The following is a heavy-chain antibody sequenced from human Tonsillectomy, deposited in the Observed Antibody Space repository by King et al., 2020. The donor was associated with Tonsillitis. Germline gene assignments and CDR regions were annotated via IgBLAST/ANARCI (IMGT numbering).Heavy chain of an antibody. J-gene: IGHJ4*02. Sequence: VQLQESGPGLVKPSETPSLTCTVSCDSISDYYWSWSRQPPGEGLEWIVYVSYSGGTNYNPPLQSRVTISVDTSKNQFSLRLSSVTAADTAVYYCARTFYASGSFPGCFDYWGQGTLVTVSS. CDR3: ARTFYASGSFPGCFDY. CDR1: CDSISDYY. D-gene: IGHD3-10*01. V-gene: IGHV4-59*01. CDR2: VSYSGGT.